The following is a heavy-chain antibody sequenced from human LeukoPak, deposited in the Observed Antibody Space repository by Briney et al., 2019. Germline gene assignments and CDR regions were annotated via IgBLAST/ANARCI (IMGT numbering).Heavy chain of an antibody. J-gene: IGHJ6*03. CDR1: GGTFSSYA. Sequence: SVKVSCKASGGTFSSYAISWVRQAPGQGLEWMGRIIPIFGTANYAQKFQGRVTITTDESTSTAYMELSSLRSEDTAVYYCARGLWFGEFNPLYYYMDVWGKGTTVTVSS. CDR3: ARGLWFGEFNPLYYYMDV. CDR2: IIPIFGTA. V-gene: IGHV1-69*05. D-gene: IGHD3-10*01.